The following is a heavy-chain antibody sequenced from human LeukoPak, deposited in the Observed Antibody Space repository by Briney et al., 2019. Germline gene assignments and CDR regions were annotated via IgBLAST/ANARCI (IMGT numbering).Heavy chain of an antibody. CDR1: GYTFTGYY. J-gene: IGHJ6*02. CDR3: ARVRKPGIAVAGLRYYYYGMDV. V-gene: IGHV1-2*04. CDR2: INPNSGGT. D-gene: IGHD6-19*01. Sequence: ASVKVSCKASGYTFTGYYMHWVRQAPGQGLEWMGWINPNSGGTNYAQKFQGWVTMTRDTSISTAYMELSRLRSDDTAVYYCARVRKPGIAVAGLRYYYYGMDVWGQGTTVTVSS.